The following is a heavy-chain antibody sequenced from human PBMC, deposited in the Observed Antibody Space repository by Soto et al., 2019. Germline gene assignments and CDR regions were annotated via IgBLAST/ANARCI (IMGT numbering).Heavy chain of an antibody. CDR1: GFTFSSYS. J-gene: IGHJ4*02. V-gene: IGHV3-21*01. D-gene: IGHD5-12*01. CDR2: ISSSSSYI. Sequence: GGSLRLSCAASGFTFSSYSMNWVRQAPGKGLEWVSSISSSSSYIYYADSVKGRFTISRDNAKNSLYLQMNSLRAEDTAVYYCARDGDSGYDNDYWGQGTLVTVSS. CDR3: ARDGDSGYDNDY.